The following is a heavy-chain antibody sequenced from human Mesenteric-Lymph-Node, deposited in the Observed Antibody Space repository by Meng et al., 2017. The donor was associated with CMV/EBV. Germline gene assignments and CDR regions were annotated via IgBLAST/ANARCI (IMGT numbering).Heavy chain of an antibody. D-gene: IGHD3-9*01. Sequence: GESLKISCEASGFTFRTYAMSWVRQAPGKGLEWVSIIYRGETSTYYADSVKGRFTIARDNAKNSVYLQMNSLRAEDTALYYCARAPTSYDILTGYFPNGLDVWGQGTTVTVSS. V-gene: IGHV3-23*03. CDR3: ARAPTSYDILTGYFPNGLDV. J-gene: IGHJ6*02. CDR1: GFTFRTYA. CDR2: IYRGETST.